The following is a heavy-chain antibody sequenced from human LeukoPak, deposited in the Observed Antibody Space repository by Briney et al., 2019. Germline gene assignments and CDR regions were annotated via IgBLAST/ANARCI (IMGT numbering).Heavy chain of an antibody. D-gene: IGHD6-13*01. CDR2: ISDSDDST. V-gene: IGHV3-23*01. J-gene: IGHJ5*02. CDR1: GLTFSNYG. Sequence: GGSLRLSCAASGLTFSNYGMSWVRQAPGKGLEWVLTISDSDDSTYYADSVKGRFTISRDNSKNTLYLQMNSLRAEDTAVYYCAKGKPAAGVISPFDPWGQGTLVTVSS. CDR3: AKGKPAAGVISPFDP.